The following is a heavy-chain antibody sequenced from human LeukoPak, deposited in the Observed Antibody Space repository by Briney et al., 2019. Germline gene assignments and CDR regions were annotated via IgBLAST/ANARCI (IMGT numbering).Heavy chain of an antibody. CDR3: ARTGGRKRLFDY. V-gene: IGHV3-7*01. J-gene: IGHJ4*02. Sequence: GGSLRLSCAASGFTFSSYLMSWVRQAPGKGLEWVANIKQDGSEKYYVYSVKGRFTISRDNAKNSLYLQMNSLRAEDTAVYYCARTGGRKRLFDYWGQGTLVAVSS. D-gene: IGHD7-27*01. CDR2: IKQDGSEK. CDR1: GFTFSSYL.